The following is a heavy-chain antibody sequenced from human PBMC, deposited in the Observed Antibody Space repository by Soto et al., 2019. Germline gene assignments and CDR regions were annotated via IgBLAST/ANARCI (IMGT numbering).Heavy chain of an antibody. Sequence: ASVKVSCKASGYTFTNNDINWVRQAPGQGLEWIGWMNNNTNTTDSAEVFEGRASLTWDTSISTADMQLNSRRIDDTAVYYCAREVVETSSLWLDPWGQGTLVTLS. CDR1: GYTFTNND. D-gene: IGHD6-6*01. CDR3: AREVVETSSLWLDP. V-gene: IGHV1-8*01. CDR2: MNNNTNTT. J-gene: IGHJ5*02.